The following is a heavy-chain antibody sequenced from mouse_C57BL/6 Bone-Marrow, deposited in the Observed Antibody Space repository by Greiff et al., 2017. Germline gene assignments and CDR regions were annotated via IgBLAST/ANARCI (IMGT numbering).Heavy chain of an antibody. CDR1: GFTFSSYA. J-gene: IGHJ3*01. V-gene: IGHV5-9-1*02. Sequence: EVKLVESGEGLVKPGGSLKLSCAASGFTFSSYAMSWVRQTPEKRLEWVAYISSGGDYIYYADTVKGRFTISRDNARNTLYLQMSSLKSEDTAMYYCTNTMVTSAWFAYWGQGTLVTVSA. CDR3: TNTMVTSAWFAY. CDR2: ISSGGDYI. D-gene: IGHD2-2*01.